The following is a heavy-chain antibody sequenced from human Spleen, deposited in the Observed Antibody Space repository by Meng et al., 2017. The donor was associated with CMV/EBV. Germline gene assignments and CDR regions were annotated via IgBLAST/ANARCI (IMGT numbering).Heavy chain of an antibody. J-gene: IGHJ6*02. CDR2: ISYDGSNK. CDR3: ARERVDSMSSGGWYENYYYGIDV. Sequence: LSLTCAASGFTFSSYAMHWVRQAPGKGLQWVAVISYDGSNKEYADSVKGRFTISRDKSKTTLYLQMNSLRAEDRAIYYCARERVDSMSSGGWYENYYYGIDVWGQGTTVTVSS. CDR1: GFTFSSYA. D-gene: IGHD6-19*01. V-gene: IGHV3-30-3*01.